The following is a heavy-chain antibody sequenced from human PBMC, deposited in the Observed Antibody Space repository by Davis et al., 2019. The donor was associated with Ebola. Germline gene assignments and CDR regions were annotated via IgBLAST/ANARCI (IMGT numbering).Heavy chain of an antibody. V-gene: IGHV4-59*08. CDR2: IYYSGST. D-gene: IGHD3-3*01. J-gene: IGHJ5*02. CDR1: GGSISSYY. Sequence: MPSETLSLTCTVSGGSISSYYWSWIRQPPGKGLEWIGYIYYSGSTNYNPSLKSRVTISVDTSKNQFSLKLSSVTAADTAVYYCAKMRVNWFDPWGQGTLVTVSS. CDR3: AKMRVNWFDP.